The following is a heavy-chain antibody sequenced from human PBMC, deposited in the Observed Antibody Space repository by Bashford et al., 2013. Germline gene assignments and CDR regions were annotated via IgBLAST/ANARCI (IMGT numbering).Heavy chain of an antibody. CDR1: GFTFSSYG. V-gene: IGHV3-30*18. CDR3: AKDRDDYGDPDAFNS. CDR2: MSYDGSSK. Sequence: GSLRLSCAASGFTFSSYGMHWVRQAPGKGLEWVAVMSYDGSSKYYADSVKGRFTISRDNAKNSLYLQMNSLRDEDTAVYYCAKDRDDYGDPDAFNSLGQGTSGHRLL. D-gene: IGHD4-17*01. J-gene: IGHJ3*02.